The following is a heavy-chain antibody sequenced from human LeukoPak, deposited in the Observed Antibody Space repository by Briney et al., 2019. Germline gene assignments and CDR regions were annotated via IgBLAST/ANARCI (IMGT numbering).Heavy chain of an antibody. CDR2: ISSSGTTI. J-gene: IGHJ3*02. CDR3: AKGLWFDWLLLQAFDI. Sequence: GGSLRLSCAASGFTFRTSGMNWVRQAPGKGLEWVSYISSSGTTISYAQSVKGRFTITRDNAQNSLTLHMNSLRAEDTAVYYCAKGLWFDWLLLQAFDIWGQGTMVTVSS. CDR1: GFTFRTSG. D-gene: IGHD3-9*01. V-gene: IGHV3-48*01.